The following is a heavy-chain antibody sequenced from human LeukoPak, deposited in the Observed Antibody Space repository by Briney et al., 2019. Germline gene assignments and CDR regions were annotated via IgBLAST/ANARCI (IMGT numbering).Heavy chain of an antibody. CDR1: GFTFDDYA. CDR3: AKGNDYVWGSYRPPNPHYFDY. CDR2: ISWNSGSI. V-gene: IGHV3-9*01. D-gene: IGHD3-16*02. J-gene: IGHJ4*02. Sequence: GGSLRLSCAASGFTFDDYAMHWVRQAPGKGLEWVSGISWNSGSIGYADPVKGRFTISRDNAKNSLYLQMNSLRAEDTALYYCAKGNDYVWGSYRPPNPHYFDYWGQGTLVTVSS.